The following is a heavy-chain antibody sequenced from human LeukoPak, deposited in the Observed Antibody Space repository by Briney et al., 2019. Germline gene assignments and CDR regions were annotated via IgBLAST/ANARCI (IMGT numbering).Heavy chain of an antibody. CDR3: ARSTMIVVAPFDY. CDR1: GFTFSSYS. D-gene: IGHD3-22*01. V-gene: IGHV3-48*04. Sequence: PGGSLRLSCAASGFTFSSYSMNWVRQAPGKGLEWVSYISSSSTIYYADSVKGRFTISRDNAKNSLYLQMNSLRAEDTAVYYCARSTMIVVAPFDYWGQGTLVTVSS. J-gene: IGHJ4*02. CDR2: ISSSSTI.